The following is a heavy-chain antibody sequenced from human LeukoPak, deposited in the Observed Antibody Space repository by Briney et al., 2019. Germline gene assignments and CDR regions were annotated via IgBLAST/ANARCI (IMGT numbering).Heavy chain of an antibody. CDR2: IKQDGSEK. CDR3: ARGSGDYTTTGTYYFDY. V-gene: IGHV3-7*01. Sequence: GGSLRLSCAASGFTFSSYWMSWVRQAPGKGLEWVANIKQDGSEKYYVDSVKGRFTISRDNAKNSLYLQMNSLRAEDTAVYYCARGSGDYTTTGTYYFDYWGQGTLVTVSS. D-gene: IGHD2-21*02. CDR1: GFTFSSYW. J-gene: IGHJ4*02.